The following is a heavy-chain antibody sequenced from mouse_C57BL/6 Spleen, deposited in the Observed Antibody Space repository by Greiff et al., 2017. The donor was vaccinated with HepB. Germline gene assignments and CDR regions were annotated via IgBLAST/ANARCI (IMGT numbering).Heavy chain of an antibody. CDR2: IYPGDGDT. D-gene: IGHD1-1*01. CDR3: ARENYGSRRTYYAMDY. V-gene: IGHV1-82*01. J-gene: IGHJ4*01. Sequence: VQLQESGPELVKPGASVKISCKASGYAFSSSWMNWVKQRPGKGLEWIGRIYPGDGDTNYNGKFKGKATLTADKSSSTAYMQLSSLTSEDSAVYFCARENYGSRRTYYAMDYWGQGTSVTVSS. CDR1: GYAFSSSW.